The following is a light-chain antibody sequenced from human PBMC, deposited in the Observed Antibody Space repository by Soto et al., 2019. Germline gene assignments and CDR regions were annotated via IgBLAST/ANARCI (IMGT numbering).Light chain of an antibody. V-gene: IGKV3-15*01. CDR1: QSVRSN. Sequence: EIVMTQSPATLSVSPGERATLSCRASQSVRSNLAWYQQKPGQAPRLLIYGASTRATGIPTRFSGSGSGTEFTLTISSLQSEDFAVYYCQQYGSLPTTFGQGAKVDI. CDR2: GAS. J-gene: IGKJ1*01. CDR3: QQYGSLPTT.